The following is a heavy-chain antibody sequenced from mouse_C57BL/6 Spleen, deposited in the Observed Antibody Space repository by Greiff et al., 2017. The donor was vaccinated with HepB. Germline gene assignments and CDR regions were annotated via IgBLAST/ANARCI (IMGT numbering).Heavy chain of an antibody. Sequence: VQLQRPGAELVKPGASVKLSCKASGYTFTSYWMHWVKQRPGQGLEWIGMIHPNSGSTNYNEKFKSKATLTVDKSSSTAYMQLSSLTSEDSAVYYCARSGYSNYVHAMDYWGQGTSVTVSS. D-gene: IGHD2-5*01. CDR2: IHPNSGST. CDR3: ARSGYSNYVHAMDY. V-gene: IGHV1-64*01. CDR1: GYTFTSYW. J-gene: IGHJ4*01.